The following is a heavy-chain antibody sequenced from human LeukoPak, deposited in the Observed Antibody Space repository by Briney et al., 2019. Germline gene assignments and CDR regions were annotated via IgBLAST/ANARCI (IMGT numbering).Heavy chain of an antibody. Sequence: PSETLSLTCTVSGGSISSGDYYWSWIRQPPGKGLEWIGYIYYSGSTYYNPSLKSRVTISVDTSKNQFSLKLSSVTAADTAVYYCAREPSYDSSGIDYWGQGTLATVSS. J-gene: IGHJ4*02. CDR2: IYYSGST. CDR1: GGSISSGDYY. D-gene: IGHD3-22*01. CDR3: AREPSYDSSGIDY. V-gene: IGHV4-30-4*08.